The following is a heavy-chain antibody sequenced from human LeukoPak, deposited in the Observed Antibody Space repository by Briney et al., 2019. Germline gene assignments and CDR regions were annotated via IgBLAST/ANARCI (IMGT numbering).Heavy chain of an antibody. CDR3: AREKVVGAIHFDY. CDR2: ISSSSSYI. Sequence: GGSLRLSCAASGFTFSSYSMNWVRQAPGKGLEWVSSISSSSSYIYYADSVKGRFTISRDNAKNSLYLQMNSLRAEDTAVYYCAREKVVGAIHFDYWGQGTLVTVSS. D-gene: IGHD1-26*01. CDR1: GFTFSSYS. J-gene: IGHJ4*02. V-gene: IGHV3-21*01.